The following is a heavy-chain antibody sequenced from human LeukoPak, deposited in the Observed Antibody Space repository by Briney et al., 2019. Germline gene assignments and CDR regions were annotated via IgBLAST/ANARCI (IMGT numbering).Heavy chain of an antibody. Sequence: GRSLRLSCAASGFTFSSYGMHWVRQAPGKGLEWVAVISYDGSNKYYADSVKGRFTISRDNSKNTVYLQMNSLRADDTAVYFCVRDRGGYHYFDYWGQGTLVTVSS. CDR2: ISYDGSNK. J-gene: IGHJ4*02. CDR1: GFTFSSYG. V-gene: IGHV3-30*03. D-gene: IGHD3-16*02. CDR3: VRDRGGYHYFDY.